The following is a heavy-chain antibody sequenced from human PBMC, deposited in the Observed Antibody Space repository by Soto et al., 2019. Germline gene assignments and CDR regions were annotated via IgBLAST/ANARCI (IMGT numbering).Heavy chain of an antibody. CDR2: ISGSGGST. V-gene: IGHV3-23*04. J-gene: IGHJ3*01. D-gene: IGHD4-17*01. Sequence: EVQLVESGGGLVQPGGSLRLSCAASGFTFSSYEMNWVRQAPGKGLEWVSAISGSGGSTYYADSVKGRFTISRDNSINTLYLQMNSLRTEDTAVYYCAHPRGYGVFDAYDFWGQGAMVTVSS. CDR1: GFTFSSYE. CDR3: AHPRGYGVFDAYDF.